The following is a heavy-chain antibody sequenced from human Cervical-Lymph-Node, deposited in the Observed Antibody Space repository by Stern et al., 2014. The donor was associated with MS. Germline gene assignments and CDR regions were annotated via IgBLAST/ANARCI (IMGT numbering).Heavy chain of an antibody. V-gene: IGHV3-30*04. CDR3: ARARWGSYYKF. D-gene: IGHD1-26*01. Sequence: VQLVESGGGVVQPGRSLRLSCAASGFTFSTYAMHWVRQAPGKGLEWVAVISYDGNNQYYADSVKGRFTISRDNSKNTLYLQMNSLRAEDTAVYYCARARWGSYYKFWGQGTLVTVSS. J-gene: IGHJ4*02. CDR2: ISYDGNNQ. CDR1: GFTFSTYA.